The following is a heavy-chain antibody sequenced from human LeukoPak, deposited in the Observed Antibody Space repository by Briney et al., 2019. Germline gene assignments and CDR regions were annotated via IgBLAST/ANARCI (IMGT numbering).Heavy chain of an antibody. CDR1: GGSISSGNYY. D-gene: IGHD5-18*01. J-gene: IGHJ4*02. CDR3: ARHNPQWIQLWPPYFDY. Sequence: SQTLSLTCTVSGGSISSGNYYWSWIRQPAGKGLEWIGRIYASGSTNYNPSLKSRVTISVDTSKNQFSLKLSSVTAADTAVYYCARHNPQWIQLWPPYFDYWGQGTLVTVSS. V-gene: IGHV4-61*02. CDR2: IYASGST.